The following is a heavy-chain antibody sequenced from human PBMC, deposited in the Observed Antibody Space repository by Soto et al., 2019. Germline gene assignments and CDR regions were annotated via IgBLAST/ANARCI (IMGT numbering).Heavy chain of an antibody. Sequence: QVQLVQSGAEVKKPGASVKVSCKASGYTFTSYDINWVRQATGQGLEWMGWMNPNSGNTGYAQKFQGRVTMTRNPAIRTAYMELSSLGSEDAAGSYCARESYGLPYWGQGTLVTVSS. J-gene: IGHJ4*02. D-gene: IGHD5-18*01. CDR1: GYTFTSYD. CDR2: MNPNSGNT. CDR3: ARESYGLPY. V-gene: IGHV1-8*01.